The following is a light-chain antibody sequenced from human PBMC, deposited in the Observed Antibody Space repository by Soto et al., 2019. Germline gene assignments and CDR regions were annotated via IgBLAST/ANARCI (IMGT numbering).Light chain of an antibody. CDR2: GAS. CDR1: QNVDNAY. Sequence: DIVLTQSPGTLSLSPGETATLFCRASQNVDNAYVAWYQQRPGQAPRLLIHGASTRATGIPDRFGGSGSGTDFALTVSRLEPEDFAVYYCQQYGSSPYTFGQGTKLEI. CDR3: QQYGSSPYT. V-gene: IGKV3-20*01. J-gene: IGKJ2*01.